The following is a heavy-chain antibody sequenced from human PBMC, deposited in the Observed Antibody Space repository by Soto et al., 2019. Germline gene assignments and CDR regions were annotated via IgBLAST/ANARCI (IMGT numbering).Heavy chain of an antibody. V-gene: IGHV1-18*01. Sequence: QVQLVQSGAEVKKPGASVKVSCKASGYTFTSYGISWVRQAPGQGLEWMGWISAFNGDTNYAQRLQDRVTMTTDTSTRTAYLELRSRRSDDTAVFYCATGATGDYWGQGTLVTVSS. CDR3: ATGATGDY. CDR1: GYTFTSYG. CDR2: ISAFNGDT. D-gene: IGHD1-26*01. J-gene: IGHJ4*02.